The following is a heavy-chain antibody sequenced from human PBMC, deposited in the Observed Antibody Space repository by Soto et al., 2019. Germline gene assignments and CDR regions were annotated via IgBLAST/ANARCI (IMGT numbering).Heavy chain of an antibody. D-gene: IGHD6-13*01. CDR1: GYTFTSYD. CDR2: MNPNSGNT. CDR3: ARGRIAAAGFGIDY. V-gene: IGHV1-8*01. Sequence: ASVKVSCKASGYTFTSYDINWVRQATGQGLEWMGWMNPNSGNTGYAQKFQGRVTMTRNTSISTAYMELSSLRSEDTAVYYCARGRIAAAGFGIDYWGQGTLVTVSS. J-gene: IGHJ4*02.